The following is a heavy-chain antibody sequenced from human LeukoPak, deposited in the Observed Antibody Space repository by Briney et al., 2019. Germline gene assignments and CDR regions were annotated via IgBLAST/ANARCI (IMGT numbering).Heavy chain of an antibody. D-gene: IGHD6-6*01. J-gene: IGHJ6*03. CDR3: ARGLAARLRSNYYMDV. CDR1: GGSISSSSYY. CDR2: IYYSGST. Sequence: SETLSLTCTVSGGSISSSSYYWGWIRQPPGKGLEWIGSIYYSGSTYYNPSLKSRVTISVDTSKNQFSLKLSSVTAADTAVYYCARGLAARLRSNYYMDVWGKGTTVTVSS. V-gene: IGHV4-39*07.